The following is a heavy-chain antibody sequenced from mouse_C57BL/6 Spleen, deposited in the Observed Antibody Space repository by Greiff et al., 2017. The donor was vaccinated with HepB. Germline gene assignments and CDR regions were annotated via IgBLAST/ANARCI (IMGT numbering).Heavy chain of an antibody. D-gene: IGHD2-2*01. V-gene: IGHV14-3*01. Sequence: VQLKESVAELVRPGASVKLSCTASGFNIKNTYMHWVKQRPEQGLEWIGRIDPANGNTKYAPKFQGKATITADTSSNTAYLQLSSLTSEDTAIYYCARGVVTAGGYFDVWGTGTTVTVSS. CDR1: GFNIKNTY. J-gene: IGHJ1*03. CDR2: IDPANGNT. CDR3: ARGVVTAGGYFDV.